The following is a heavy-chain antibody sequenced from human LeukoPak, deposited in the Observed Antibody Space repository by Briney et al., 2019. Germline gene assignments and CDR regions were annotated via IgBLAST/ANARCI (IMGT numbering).Heavy chain of an antibody. J-gene: IGHJ4*02. CDR2: ISGYNGNT. V-gene: IGHV1-18*01. CDR1: GYTFTTYG. Sequence: ASVKVSCKASGYTFTTYGISWVRQAPGQGLEWTGWISGYNGNTDYLQRFQGRLTMTTDPSTSTAYMELTSLKTEDTAVYWCARGGGQISSWRSFDYWGQGTPVTVSS. D-gene: IGHD6-13*01. CDR3: ARGGGQISSWRSFDY.